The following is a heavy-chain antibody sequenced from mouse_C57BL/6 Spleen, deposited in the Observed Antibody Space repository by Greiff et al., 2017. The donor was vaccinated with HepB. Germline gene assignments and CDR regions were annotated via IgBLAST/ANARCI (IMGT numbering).Heavy chain of an antibody. CDR3: ASRAGSSPFAY. D-gene: IGHD1-1*01. V-gene: IGHV1-69*01. J-gene: IGHJ3*01. CDR2: IDPSDSYT. Sequence: VQLQQPGAELVMPGASVKLSCKASGYTFTSYWMHWVKQRPGQGLEWIGEIDPSDSYTNYNQKFKGKSTLTVDKSSSTAYMQLSSLTSEDSAVYYCASRAGSSPFAYWGQGTLVTVSA. CDR1: GYTFTSYW.